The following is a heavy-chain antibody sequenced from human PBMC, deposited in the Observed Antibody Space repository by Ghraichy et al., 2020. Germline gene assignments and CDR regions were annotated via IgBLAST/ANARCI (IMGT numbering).Heavy chain of an antibody. D-gene: IGHD1-26*01. V-gene: IGHV4-38-2*01. CDR3: ARVGGSYYWGIDAFDI. CDR2: IYHSGST. Sequence: ESLNISCAVSGYSISSGYYWGWIRQPPGKGLEWIGSIYHSGSTYYNPSLKSRVTISVDTSKNQFSLKLSSVTAADTAVYYCARVGGSYYWGIDAFDIWGQGTMVTVSS. J-gene: IGHJ3*02. CDR1: GYSISSGYY.